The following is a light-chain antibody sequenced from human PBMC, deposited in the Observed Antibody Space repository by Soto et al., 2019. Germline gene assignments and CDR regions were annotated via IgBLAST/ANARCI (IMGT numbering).Light chain of an antibody. J-gene: IGKJ4*01. CDR2: DAV. V-gene: IGKV3-11*01. Sequence: EIVMTQSPATLSVSPGERATLSCRASQSVSSNLAWYQQKPGQAPRLLIDDAVNRATGIPARFSGSGSGTDFTLIIDSLEPEDFAVYYCQQRINWPLTFGGGTKVDIK. CDR3: QQRINWPLT. CDR1: QSVSSN.